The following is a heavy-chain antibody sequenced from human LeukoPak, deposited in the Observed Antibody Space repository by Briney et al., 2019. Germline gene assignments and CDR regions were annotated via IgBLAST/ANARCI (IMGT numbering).Heavy chain of an antibody. Sequence: ASVKLSCNASGYTVTGYYMHWVRQSPGQGLEWRRGINANSDDTNYAQKSQRCATRTRDTSITTTYMELSRLRSDDTAVYYCARAGRPPVMYDILTGPAPLAYWGQGTLVTVSS. CDR2: INANSDDT. V-gene: IGHV1-2*04. CDR1: GYTVTGYY. D-gene: IGHD3-9*01. J-gene: IGHJ4*02. CDR3: ARAGRPPVMYDILTGPAPLAY.